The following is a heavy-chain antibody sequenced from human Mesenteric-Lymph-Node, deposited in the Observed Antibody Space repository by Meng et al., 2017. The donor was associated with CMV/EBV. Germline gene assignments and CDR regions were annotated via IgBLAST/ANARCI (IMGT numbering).Heavy chain of an antibody. CDR1: GFTFSSYA. Sequence: GESLKISCAAFGFTFSSYAMHWVRQAPGKGLEWVAVISYDGSNKYYADSVKGRFTISRDNSKNTLYLQMNSLRAEDTAVYYCATGPIVVVPAALRGRYYGMDVWGQGTTVTVSS. CDR2: ISYDGSNK. D-gene: IGHD2-2*01. J-gene: IGHJ6*02. CDR3: ATGPIVVVPAALRGRYYGMDV. V-gene: IGHV3-30*04.